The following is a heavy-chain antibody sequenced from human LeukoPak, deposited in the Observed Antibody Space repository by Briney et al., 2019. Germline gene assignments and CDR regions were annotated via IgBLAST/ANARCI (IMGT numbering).Heavy chain of an antibody. CDR2: IYYSGST. CDR1: GGSISSSSYY. V-gene: IGHV4-39*01. J-gene: IGHJ4*02. D-gene: IGHD6-13*01. CDR3: ARCRIAAAEAFDY. Sequence: SETLSLTCAVSGGSISSSSYYWGWIRQPPGKGLEWIGSIYYSGSTYYNPSLKSRVTISVDTSKNQFSLKLSSVTAADTAVYYCARCRIAAAEAFDYWGQGTLVTVSS.